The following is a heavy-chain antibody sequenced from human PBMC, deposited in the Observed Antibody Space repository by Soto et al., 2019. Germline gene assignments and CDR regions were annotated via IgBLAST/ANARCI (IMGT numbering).Heavy chain of an antibody. Sequence: GESLKISCKGSGYSFTSYWIGWVRQMPGKGLEWMGIIYPGDCDTRYSPSFQGQVTISADKSISTAYLQWSRLMASDNAMYYRPRPDSGSSRLMYYFDYWGQGPLVTVS. V-gene: IGHV5-51*01. CDR3: PRPDSGSSRLMYYFDY. CDR1: GYSFTSYW. D-gene: IGHD1-26*01. J-gene: IGHJ4*02. CDR2: IYPGDCDT.